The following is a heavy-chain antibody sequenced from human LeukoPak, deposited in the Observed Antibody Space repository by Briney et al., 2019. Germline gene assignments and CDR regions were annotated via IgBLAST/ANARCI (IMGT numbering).Heavy chain of an antibody. J-gene: IGHJ4*02. CDR2: IHSDGSIT. CDR3: AKDMTPLRPSSWYYFDY. Sequence: GGSLRLSCAASGFTFSTYWMHWVRQAPGKGLVWVSRIHSDGSITRHADSVKGRFTISRDNSKDTLFLQMNSLRGEDTAVYYCAKDMTPLRPSSWYYFDYWGQGTLVTVSS. V-gene: IGHV3-74*01. D-gene: IGHD6-13*01. CDR1: GFTFSTYW.